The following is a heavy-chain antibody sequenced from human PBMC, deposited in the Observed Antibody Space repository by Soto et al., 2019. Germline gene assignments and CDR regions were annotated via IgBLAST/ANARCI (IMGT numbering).Heavy chain of an antibody. Sequence: QVRLQESGPKLVRPSQTLSLTCSVSGVSINRGDYYWGWIRQSPGWDLEGIGSIYYNGDTNYNPSLACRVTMSVDTSKNQFFLDLQSVVAADTAVYFCAREGGDFVQVPYYWGQGTLITVSS. CDR3: AREGGDFVQVPYY. J-gene: IGHJ4*02. V-gene: IGHV4-30-4*01. CDR1: GVSINRGDYY. D-gene: IGHD3-3*01. CDR2: IYYNGDT.